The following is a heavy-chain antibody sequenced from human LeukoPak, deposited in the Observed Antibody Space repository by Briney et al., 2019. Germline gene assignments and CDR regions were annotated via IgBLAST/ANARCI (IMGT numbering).Heavy chain of an antibody. CDR1: GFTFSSYW. V-gene: IGHV3-74*01. Sequence: GGSLRLSCAASGFTFSSYWMHWVRQAPGKGLVWVSRINSDGSSTSYADSVKGRFTISRDNAKNTLYLQMNSLRAEDTAVYYCARVGYSSSWYDYYYYYGMDVWGQGTTVTVFS. CDR3: ARVGYSSSWYDYYYYYGMDV. J-gene: IGHJ6*02. D-gene: IGHD6-13*01. CDR2: INSDGSST.